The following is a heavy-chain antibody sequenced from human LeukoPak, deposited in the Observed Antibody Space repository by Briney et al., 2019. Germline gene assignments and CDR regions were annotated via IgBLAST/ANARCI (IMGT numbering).Heavy chain of an antibody. CDR2: INPNSGGT. Sequence: ASVKVSCKASGYTFTGYYLHWVRQAPGQGLEWMGWINPNSGGTNYARKFQDRVVMTRDTSISTAHMELSRLRSDDTAVFYCARGKGSYYDSSGYVGDYWGQGTLVTVSS. CDR3: ARGKGSYYDSSGYVGDY. J-gene: IGHJ4*02. V-gene: IGHV1-2*02. CDR1: GYTFTGYY. D-gene: IGHD3-22*01.